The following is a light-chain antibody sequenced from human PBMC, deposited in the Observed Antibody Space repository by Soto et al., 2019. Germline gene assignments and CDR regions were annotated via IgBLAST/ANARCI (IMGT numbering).Light chain of an antibody. CDR3: QQYNFYQYT. CDR1: QSVNSW. CDR2: KAS. Sequence: IQMTQSPSTLSASVADRVTITCRASQSVNSWLAWYQQKPGKAPKLLIYKASSLESGVPSRFSGRGSGTEFTLTISSLQPDDFATYYCQQYNFYQYTFGQGTKLEIK. V-gene: IGKV1-5*03. J-gene: IGKJ2*01.